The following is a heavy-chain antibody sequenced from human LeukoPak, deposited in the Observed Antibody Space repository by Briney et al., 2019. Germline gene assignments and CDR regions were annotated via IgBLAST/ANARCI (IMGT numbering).Heavy chain of an antibody. CDR3: ARDIFLRYCTGGSCLPGY. CDR1: GYTFSSYA. V-gene: IGHV1-3*01. D-gene: IGHD2-15*01. Sequence: KPGASVKVSCKASGYTFSSYAMHWVRQAPGQRFEWMGWINAGDGDTKYSQKFQGRVTVTRDTSASTAYMELSGLKSEDTAVYYCARDIFLRYCTGGSCLPGYWGQGTLVTVSS. J-gene: IGHJ4*02. CDR2: INAGDGDT.